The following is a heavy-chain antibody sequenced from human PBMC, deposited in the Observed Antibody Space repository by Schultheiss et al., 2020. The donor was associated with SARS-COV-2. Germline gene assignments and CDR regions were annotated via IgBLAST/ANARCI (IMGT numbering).Heavy chain of an antibody. CDR2: IYHSGST. D-gene: IGHD2-15*01. CDR3: ARAHSVVVAATHFDY. Sequence: SETLSLTCAVSGGSISSSNWWSLVRQPPGKGLEWIGEIYHSGSTNYNPSLKSRVTISVDKSKNQFSLKLSSVTAADTAVYYCARAHSVVVAATHFDYWGQGTLVTVSS. CDR1: GGSISSSNW. J-gene: IGHJ4*02. V-gene: IGHV4-4*02.